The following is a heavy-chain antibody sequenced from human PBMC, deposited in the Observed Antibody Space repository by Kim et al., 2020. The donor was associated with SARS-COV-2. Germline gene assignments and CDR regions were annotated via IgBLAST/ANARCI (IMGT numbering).Heavy chain of an antibody. D-gene: IGHD2-8*01. V-gene: IGHV3-11*05. J-gene: IGHJ4*02. CDR3: ARDGVYCTKGVCYPYYFDY. Sequence: GRFTISRDNAKNSLYLQMNSLRAEDTAVYYCARDGVYCTKGVCYPYYFDYWGQGTLVTVSS.